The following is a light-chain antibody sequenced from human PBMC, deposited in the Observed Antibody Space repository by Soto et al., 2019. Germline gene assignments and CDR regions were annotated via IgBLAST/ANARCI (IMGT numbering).Light chain of an antibody. CDR2: DVS. CDR3: SSYTDRNNLV. Sequence: QSALTQSPSASGSPGQSVTISCTGTSSDIGGYNSVSWYQQHPGKAPKVMIYDVSKRPSGVPDRFSGSKSGNMASLTVSALQAEDEADYYCSSYTDRNNLVFGTGTKLTVL. CDR1: SSDIGGYNS. V-gene: IGLV2-8*01. J-gene: IGLJ1*01.